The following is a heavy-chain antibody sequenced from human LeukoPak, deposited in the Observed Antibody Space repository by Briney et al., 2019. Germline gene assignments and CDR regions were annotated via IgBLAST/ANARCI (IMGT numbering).Heavy chain of an antibody. J-gene: IGHJ4*02. CDR2: ISGSGGST. CDR3: AKVHYYDSSGPMGY. D-gene: IGHD3-22*01. Sequence: GASLRLSCAASGFTFSSYAMSWVRQAPGKGLEWVSAISGSGGSTYYADSVKGRFTISRDNSKNTLYLQTNSLRAEDTAVYYCAKVHYYDSSGPMGYWGQGTLVTVSS. CDR1: GFTFSSYA. V-gene: IGHV3-23*01.